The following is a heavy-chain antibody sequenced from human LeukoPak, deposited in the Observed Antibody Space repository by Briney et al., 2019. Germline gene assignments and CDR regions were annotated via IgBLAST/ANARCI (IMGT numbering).Heavy chain of an antibody. CDR1: GDSVSSNGAA. D-gene: IGHD5-24*01. CDR2: TYYRSKWYN. J-gene: IGHJ2*01. CDR3: ARGIRSWLQGSYWYFDL. Sequence: SQTLSLTCAISGDSVSSNGAAWNWIRQSPSRNLEWLGRTYYRSKWYNDYAISVKSRITINADTSKNQFSLQLKSVTPEDTAVYYCARGIRSWLQGSYWYFDLWGRGTLVTVSS. V-gene: IGHV6-1*01.